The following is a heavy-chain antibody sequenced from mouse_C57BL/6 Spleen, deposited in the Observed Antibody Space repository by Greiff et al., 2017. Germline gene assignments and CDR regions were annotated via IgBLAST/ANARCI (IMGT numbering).Heavy chain of an antibody. CDR3: ARTRRDYAMDY. CDR2: ISSGSSTI. J-gene: IGHJ4*01. Sequence: EVKVVESGGGLVKPGGSLKLSCAASGFTFSDYGMHWVRQAPEKGLEWVAYISSGSSTIYYADTVKGRFTISRDNAKNTLFLQMTSLRSEDTAMYYCARTRRDYAMDYWGQGTSFTVSS. CDR1: GFTFSDYG. V-gene: IGHV5-17*01.